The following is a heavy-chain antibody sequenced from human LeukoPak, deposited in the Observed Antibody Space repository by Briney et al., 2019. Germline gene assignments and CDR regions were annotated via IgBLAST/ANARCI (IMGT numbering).Heavy chain of an antibody. D-gene: IGHD5-18*01. J-gene: IGHJ4*02. Sequence: GGSLRLSCAASGFTFSSYAMSWVRQAPGKGLEGVSGVIGSGDNTYYADSVKGRFTISRDNSKNTLHLQMSSLRAEDTAVYYCAKDLRDTLEEFDSWGQGTLVTVSS. CDR3: AKDLRDTLEEFDS. CDR1: GFTFSSYA. V-gene: IGHV3-23*01. CDR2: VIGSGDNT.